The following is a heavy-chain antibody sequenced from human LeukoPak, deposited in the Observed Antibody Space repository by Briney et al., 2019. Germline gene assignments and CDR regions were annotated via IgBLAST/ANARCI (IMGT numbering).Heavy chain of an antibody. CDR1: GFTFSSYA. J-gene: IGHJ4*02. CDR3: AKALSRSRSMPVTGYACGFDY. Sequence: PGGSLRLSCAASGFTFSSYAMNWVRQAPGKGLEWVSSFSGSGDSTYYANSVKGRFTISRDNSKNTLYLQMNSLRAEDTAVYYCAKALSRSRSMPVTGYACGFDYWGQGTLVTVSS. V-gene: IGHV3-23*01. D-gene: IGHD3-9*01. CDR2: FSGSGDST.